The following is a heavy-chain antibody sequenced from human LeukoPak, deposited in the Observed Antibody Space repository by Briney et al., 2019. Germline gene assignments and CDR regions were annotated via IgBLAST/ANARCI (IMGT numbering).Heavy chain of an antibody. D-gene: IGHD3-10*01. V-gene: IGHV4-61*08. CDR3: ARLPHGGGDAFDI. Sequence: KPSETLSLTCTVSGGSISSGGYYWSWIRQPPGKGLEWIGYIYYSGSTNYNPSLKSRVTISVDTSKNQFSLKLSSVTAADTAVYYCARLPHGGGDAFDIWGQGTMVTVSS. J-gene: IGHJ3*02. CDR1: GGSISSGGYY. CDR2: IYYSGST.